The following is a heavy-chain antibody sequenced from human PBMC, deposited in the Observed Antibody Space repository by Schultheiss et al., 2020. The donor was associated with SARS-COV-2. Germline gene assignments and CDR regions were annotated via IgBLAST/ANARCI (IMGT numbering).Heavy chain of an antibody. D-gene: IGHD2-2*01. Sequence: GGSLRLSCAASGFTFSSYGMHWVRQAPGKGLEWVAVIWYDGSNKYYADSVKGRFTISRDNSKNTLYLQMNSLRAEGTAVYYCARDGPGDCSSTSCYQSYMDVWGKGTTVTVSS. CDR2: IWYDGSNK. CDR1: GFTFSSYG. CDR3: ARDGPGDCSSTSCYQSYMDV. V-gene: IGHV3-33*01. J-gene: IGHJ6*03.